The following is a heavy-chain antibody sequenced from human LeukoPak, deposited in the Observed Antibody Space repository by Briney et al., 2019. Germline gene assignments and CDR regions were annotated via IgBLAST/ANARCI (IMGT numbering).Heavy chain of an antibody. CDR2: INPNSGGT. D-gene: IGHD3-10*01. CDR1: GYTFTGYY. Sequence: ASVKVSCKASGYTFTGYYMHWVRQAPGQGLEWMGWINPNSGGTNYAQKFQGRVTMTRDTSISTAYMELSRLRSDDTAVYYCARGTVGFGELSTFYYYYMDVWGKGTTVTVSS. J-gene: IGHJ6*03. V-gene: IGHV1-2*02. CDR3: ARGTVGFGELSTFYYYYMDV.